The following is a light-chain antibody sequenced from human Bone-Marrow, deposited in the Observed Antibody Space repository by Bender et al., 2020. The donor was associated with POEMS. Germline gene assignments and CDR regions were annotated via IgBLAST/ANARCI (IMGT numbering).Light chain of an antibody. Sequence: QSALTQPASVSGSPGQSITISCTGTRSDVGGYNLVSWYQQHPDKAPKLIIYEDTQRPSGVSNRFSGSKSGNTASLTISGLQAEDEGDYHCASHAGDSTYFFGTGTKVIVL. CDR3: ASHAGDSTYF. V-gene: IGLV2-23*01. CDR1: RSDVGGYNL. J-gene: IGLJ1*01. CDR2: EDT.